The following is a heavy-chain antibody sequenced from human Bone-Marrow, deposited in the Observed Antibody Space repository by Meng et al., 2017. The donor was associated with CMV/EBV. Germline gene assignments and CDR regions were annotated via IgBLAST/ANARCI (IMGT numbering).Heavy chain of an antibody. V-gene: IGHV3-21*01. CDR2: ISSSSSYI. D-gene: IGHD2-2*01. J-gene: IGHJ6*02. CDR1: GFTFSNAW. Sequence: GGSLRLSCAASGFTFSNAWMSWVRQAPGKGLEWVSSISSSSSYIYYADSVKGRFTISRDNAKNSLYLQMNSLRAEDTAVYYCARDNIVVVPAAPAYYYYGMDVWGQGPTVTIYS. CDR3: ARDNIVVVPAAPAYYYYGMDV.